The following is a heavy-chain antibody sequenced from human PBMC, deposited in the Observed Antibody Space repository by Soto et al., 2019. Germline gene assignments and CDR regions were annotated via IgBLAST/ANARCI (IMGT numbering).Heavy chain of an antibody. CDR1: GFTFSSYA. D-gene: IGHD3-3*01. J-gene: IGHJ4*02. V-gene: IGHV3-23*01. CDR2: ISGSGGST. CDR3: ARDRRFLEWLDPVDY. Sequence: GGSLRLSCAASGFTFSSYAMSWVRQAPGKGLEWVSAISGSGGSTHYADSVKGRFTISRDNSKNTLYLQMSSLRAEDTAVYYCARDRRFLEWLDPVDYWGQGTLVTVSS.